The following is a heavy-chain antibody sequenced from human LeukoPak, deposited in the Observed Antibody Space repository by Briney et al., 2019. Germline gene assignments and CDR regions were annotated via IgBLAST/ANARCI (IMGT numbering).Heavy chain of an antibody. CDR2: IYSGGST. D-gene: IGHD6-19*01. J-gene: IGHJ4*02. CDR3: AKPPGIAVAPGY. V-gene: IGHV3-66*04. CDR1: GFTVSSNY. Sequence: GGSLRLSCAASGFTVSSNYMNWVRQAPGRGLEWVSIIYSGGSTYYADSVKGRFTISTDNSKNTLYLQMNSLRAEDTAVYYCAKPPGIAVAPGYWGQGTLVTVSS.